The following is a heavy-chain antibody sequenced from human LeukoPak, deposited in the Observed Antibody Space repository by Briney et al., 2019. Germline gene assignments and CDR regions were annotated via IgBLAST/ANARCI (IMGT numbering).Heavy chain of an antibody. CDR3: VRDATVGAAYFDL. Sequence: GGSLRPSCAASRFAFASTGMDWGPQGPGKGLGWGAFILYGESETYYGASVKGRFTISRDNSKNTLYLQLHSLRLNDPALYYCVRDATVGAAYFDLWGQGVQVTVSS. CDR1: RFAFASTG. CDR2: ILYGESET. D-gene: IGHD2-15*01. V-gene: IGHV3-30*02. J-gene: IGHJ5*02.